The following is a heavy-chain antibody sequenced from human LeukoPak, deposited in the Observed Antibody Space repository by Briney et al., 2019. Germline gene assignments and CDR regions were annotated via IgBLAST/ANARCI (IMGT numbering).Heavy chain of an antibody. CDR1: GVSVSSDGYY. D-gene: IGHD6-19*01. CDR2: IYHSGST. V-gene: IGHV4-61*08. Sequence: SETLSLTCTVSGVSVSSDGYYWSWIRQPPGKGLEWIGYIYHSGSTNYNPSLKSRVTISVDTSKNQFSLKLSSVTAADTAVYYCARTRIPVAGTRIDYWGQGTPVTVSS. CDR3: ARTRIPVAGTRIDY. J-gene: IGHJ4*02.